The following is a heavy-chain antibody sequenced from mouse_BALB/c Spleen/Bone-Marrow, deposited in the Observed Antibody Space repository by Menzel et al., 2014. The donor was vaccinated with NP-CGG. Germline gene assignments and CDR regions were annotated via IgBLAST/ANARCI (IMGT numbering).Heavy chain of an antibody. CDR1: GFNIKDYY. CDR2: IDPENGNT. Sequence: VQLQQSGAELVRPGALVKLSCKASGFNIKDYYMHWVKQRPEQGLEWIGWIDPENGNTIYDPKFQGKASITADTSSNTAYLQLSSLTSEDTAVYYCARNGGFAYWGQGTLVTVSA. J-gene: IGHJ3*01. V-gene: IGHV14-1*02. CDR3: ARNGGFAY.